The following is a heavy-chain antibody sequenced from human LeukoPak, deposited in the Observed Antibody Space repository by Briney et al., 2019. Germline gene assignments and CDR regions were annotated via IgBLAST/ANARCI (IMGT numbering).Heavy chain of an antibody. J-gene: IGHJ3*02. D-gene: IGHD3-22*01. CDR3: ARHSDSSGIFDI. V-gene: IGHV3-21*01. Sequence: PGESLRLSCAASGFTFSDYSINWVRQAPGKGLEWVSSISKTNTYIYYADSVKGRFTISRDNAKNSLYLQMNSLRAEDTAVYYCARHSDSSGIFDIWGQGTMVTVSS. CDR2: ISKTNTYI. CDR1: GFTFSDYS.